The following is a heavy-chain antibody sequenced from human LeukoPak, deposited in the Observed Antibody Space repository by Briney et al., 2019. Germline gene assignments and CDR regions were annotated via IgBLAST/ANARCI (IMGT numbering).Heavy chain of an antibody. CDR1: GGSISSGDYY. D-gene: IGHD3-10*01. Sequence: SETLSLTCTVSGGSISSGDYYWSWIRQPPGKGLEWIGYIYYSGSTYYNPSLKSRVTISVDTSKNQLSLKLSSVTAADTAVYYCARNYMIAHAFDIWGQGTMVTVSS. CDR2: IYYSGST. J-gene: IGHJ3*02. CDR3: ARNYMIAHAFDI. V-gene: IGHV4-30-4*01.